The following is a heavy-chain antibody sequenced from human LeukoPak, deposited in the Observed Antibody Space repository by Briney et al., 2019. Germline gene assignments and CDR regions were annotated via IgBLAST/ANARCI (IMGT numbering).Heavy chain of an antibody. CDR3: ARVDPPRRLDY. CDR2: IYHSGSA. D-gene: IGHD2-21*02. J-gene: IGHJ4*02. CDR1: GGSVSSTNS. Sequence: SGTLSLTCAVSGGSVSSTNSWSWVRQSPGKGLEWIGEIYHSGSANYNPSLRSRVTMSLDKSKNQFSLKLSSVTAADTAVYYYARVDPPRRLDYWGQGTLVTVSS. V-gene: IGHV4-4*02.